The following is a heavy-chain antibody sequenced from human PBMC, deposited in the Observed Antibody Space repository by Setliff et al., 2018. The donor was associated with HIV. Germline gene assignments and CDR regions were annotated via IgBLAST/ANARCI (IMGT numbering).Heavy chain of an antibody. CDR1: GGSISSSTYY. V-gene: IGHV4-61*02. CDR3: ARRRWLAATSWYFDV. Sequence: SETLSLTCSVSGGSISSSTYYWGWIRQPAGKGLEWIGRVDTTGNTNYNPSLNSRVTIFPDTYKNHFSLEVSSVTAADTAVYYCARRRWLAATSWYFDVWGRGIVVTVSS. D-gene: IGHD6-19*01. J-gene: IGHJ2*01. CDR2: VDTTGNT.